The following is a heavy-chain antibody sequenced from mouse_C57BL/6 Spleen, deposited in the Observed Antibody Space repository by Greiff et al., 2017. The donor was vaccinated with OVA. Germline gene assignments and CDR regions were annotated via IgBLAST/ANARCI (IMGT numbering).Heavy chain of an antibody. CDR2: ISYDGSN. CDR1: GYSITSGYY. D-gene: IGHD4-1*01. V-gene: IGHV3-6*01. CDR3: ARVGHWYFDV. J-gene: IGHJ1*03. Sequence: EVQLQESGPGLVKPSQSLSLTCSVTGYSITSGYYWNWIRQFPGNKLEWMGYISYDGSNNYNPSLKNRISITRDTSKNQFFLKLNSVTTEDTATYYCARVGHWYFDVWGTGTTVTVSS.